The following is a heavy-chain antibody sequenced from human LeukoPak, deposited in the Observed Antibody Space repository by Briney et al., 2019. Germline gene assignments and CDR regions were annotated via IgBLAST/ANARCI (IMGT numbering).Heavy chain of an antibody. CDR3: ARGAGYNYPYYFDY. J-gene: IGHJ4*02. D-gene: IGHD5-24*01. CDR1: GFTFSNYW. V-gene: IGHV3-74*01. Sequence: QPGGSLRLSCAASGFTFSNYWMHWVRQAPGMGLVWVSRINSDGSSTNYADSVKGRFTISRDNAKNTLYLQMNSLRAEDTAVYYCARGAGYNYPYYFDYWGQGTLVTVSS. CDR2: INSDGSST.